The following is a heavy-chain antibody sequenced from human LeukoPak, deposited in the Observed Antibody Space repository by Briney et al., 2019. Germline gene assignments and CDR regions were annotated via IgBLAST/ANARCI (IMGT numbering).Heavy chain of an antibody. CDR2: VYYSGNT. CDR1: GGSISGYF. J-gene: IGHJ3*02. D-gene: IGHD6-13*01. CDR3: ARDERTGSSSDI. V-gene: IGHV4-59*01. Sequence: PSETLSLTCTVSGGSISGYFWSWIRQPPGKGLEWIGYVYYSGNTNYNPSLKSRVTISVDTSQNQFSLKLNSVTAADTAVYYCARDERTGSSSDIWGQGTMVTVSS.